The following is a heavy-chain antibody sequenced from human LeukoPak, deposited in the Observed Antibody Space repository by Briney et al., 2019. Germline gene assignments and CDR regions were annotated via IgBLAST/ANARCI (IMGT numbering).Heavy chain of an antibody. Sequence: GASVKVSCKASGYIFSNYYIHWVRRAPGQGLEWMGWINPNSGGTNYAQKFQGRVTMTRDTSISTAYMELSRLRSDDTAVYYCASLSSGDPPFQHWGQGTLVTVSS. CDR3: ASLSSGDPPFQH. CDR1: GYIFSNYY. V-gene: IGHV1-2*02. CDR2: INPNSGGT. J-gene: IGHJ1*01. D-gene: IGHD6-19*01.